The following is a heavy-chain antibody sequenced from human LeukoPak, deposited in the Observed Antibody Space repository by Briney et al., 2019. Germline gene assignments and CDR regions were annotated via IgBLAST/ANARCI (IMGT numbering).Heavy chain of an antibody. J-gene: IGHJ1*01. CDR1: GYTFTGYY. D-gene: IGHD6-13*01. CDR2: INPNSGGT. Sequence: ASVKVSCKASGYTFTGYYMHWVRQAPGQGLEWMGWINPNSGGTNYAQKFQGGVTMTRDTSISTAYMELSRLRSDDTAVYYCARVAGYSSSWEYFQHWGQGTLVTASS. V-gene: IGHV1-2*02. CDR3: ARVAGYSSSWEYFQH.